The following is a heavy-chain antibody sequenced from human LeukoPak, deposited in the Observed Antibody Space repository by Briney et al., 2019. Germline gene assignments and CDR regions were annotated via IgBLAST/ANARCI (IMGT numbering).Heavy chain of an antibody. CDR2: LSADGSHK. J-gene: IGHJ4*02. Sequence: GTSLRLSCEASGFNFRNYGMHWVRQAPGKGLEWVAVLSADGSHKQFADSVKDRFDISRDNSKQTLYLQMNGLKSEDTAVYYCAKGGVSDRGSWYGDYFAYWGQGTLVTVSS. CDR1: GFNFRNYG. D-gene: IGHD6-13*01. CDR3: AKGGVSDRGSWYGDYFAY. V-gene: IGHV3-30*18.